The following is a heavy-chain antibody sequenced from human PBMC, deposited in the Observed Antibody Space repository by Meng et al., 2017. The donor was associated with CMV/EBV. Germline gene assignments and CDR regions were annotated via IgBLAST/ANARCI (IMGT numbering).Heavy chain of an antibody. CDR2: ISSSSDYV. J-gene: IGHJ4*02. CDR1: GFTFRTNN. V-gene: IGHV3-21*01. D-gene: IGHD3/OR15-3a*01. Sequence: GGSLRLSCAASGFTFRTNNMDWVRQAPGKGLGWVSSISSSSDYVRYAGSVKGRFTTTRDNAKNALYLQMNNVGAEDTAVYYCARVGSRVIFVGFYFDFWGLGTLVTVSS. CDR3: ARVGSRVIFVGFYFDF.